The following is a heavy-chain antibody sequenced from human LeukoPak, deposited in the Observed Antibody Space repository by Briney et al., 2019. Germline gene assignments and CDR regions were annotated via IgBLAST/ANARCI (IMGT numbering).Heavy chain of an antibody. CDR3: AKDSGSGWYSSLDY. Sequence: GGSLRFSCAASGFTFSSYGMHWVRQAPGKGLEWVAVISYDGSNKYYADSVKGRFTISRDNSKNTLYLQMNSLRAEDTAVYYCAKDSGSGWYSSLDYWGQGTLVTVSS. V-gene: IGHV3-30*18. CDR2: ISYDGSNK. J-gene: IGHJ4*02. CDR1: GFTFSSYG. D-gene: IGHD6-19*01.